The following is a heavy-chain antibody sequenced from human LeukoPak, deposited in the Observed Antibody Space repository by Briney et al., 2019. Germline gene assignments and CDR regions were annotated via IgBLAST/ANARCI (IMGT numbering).Heavy chain of an antibody. Sequence: ASVKVSCKASGYTFTTYGISWVRQAPGQGLEWMGWISAYNGNTNYVQKLQGRVTMTTDTPTSTAYMELRSLRSDDSAVYYCARGEFGESQGYWGQGTLVTVSS. CDR3: ARGEFGESQGY. CDR1: GYTFTTYG. CDR2: ISAYNGNT. J-gene: IGHJ4*02. D-gene: IGHD3-10*01. V-gene: IGHV1-18*01.